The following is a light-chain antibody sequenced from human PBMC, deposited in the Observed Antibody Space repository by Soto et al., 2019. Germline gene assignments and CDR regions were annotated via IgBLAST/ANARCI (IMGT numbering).Light chain of an antibody. CDR1: SSNIGNNF. J-gene: IGLJ1*01. CDR2: DDN. Sequence: QSVLTQPPSVSAAPGQKVTISCSGSSSNIGNNFLSWYQQLPGAAPKLLIFDDNKRPSGIPDRFSGSKSGTSATLGITGLQTGDEADYYCGTWDSSLSAVFGTGTKLTVL. CDR3: GTWDSSLSAV. V-gene: IGLV1-51*01.